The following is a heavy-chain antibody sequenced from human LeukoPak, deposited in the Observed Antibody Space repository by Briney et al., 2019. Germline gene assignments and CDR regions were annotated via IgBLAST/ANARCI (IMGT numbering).Heavy chain of an antibody. Sequence: GGSLRLSCAASGFTFSSYGMHWVRQAPAKGLEWVAIISYDGSNKYYADSVKGRFTISRDNSKNTLYLQMNSLRAEDTAVYYCAKSTTVTQRGYFVYWGQGTLVTVSS. CDR3: AKSTTVTQRGYFVY. J-gene: IGHJ4*02. CDR1: GFTFSSYG. D-gene: IGHD4-17*01. V-gene: IGHV3-30*18. CDR2: ISYDGSNK.